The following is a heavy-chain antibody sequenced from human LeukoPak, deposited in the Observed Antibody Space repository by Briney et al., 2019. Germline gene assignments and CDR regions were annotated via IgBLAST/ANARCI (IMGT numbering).Heavy chain of an antibody. V-gene: IGHV1-18*01. J-gene: IGHJ4*02. CDR1: GYTFTSYG. D-gene: IGHD3-9*01. Sequence: ASVKVSCKASGYTFTSYGISWVRQAPGQGLEWMGWICAYNGNTNYAQKLQGRVTMTTDTSTSTAYMELRSLRSDDTAVYYCARGGVRYFDWLFPFDYWGQGTLVTVSS. CDR2: ICAYNGNT. CDR3: ARGGVRYFDWLFPFDY.